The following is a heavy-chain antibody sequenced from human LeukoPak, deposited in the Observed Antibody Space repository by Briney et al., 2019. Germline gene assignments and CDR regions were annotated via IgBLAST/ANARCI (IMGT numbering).Heavy chain of an antibody. CDR1: GGTFSSYA. V-gene: IGHV1-69*13. CDR3: ARGRDGYNLSMDV. D-gene: IGHD5-24*01. Sequence: SVKVSCKASGGTFSSYAISWVRQAPGQGLEWMGGIIPIFGTANYAQKFQGRVTITADESTSTAYMELSSLRSEGTAVYYCARGRDGYNLSMDVWGQGTTVTVSS. CDR2: IIPIFGTA. J-gene: IGHJ6*02.